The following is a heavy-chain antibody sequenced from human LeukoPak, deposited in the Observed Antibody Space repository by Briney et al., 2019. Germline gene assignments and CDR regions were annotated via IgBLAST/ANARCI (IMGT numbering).Heavy chain of an antibody. J-gene: IGHJ4*02. D-gene: IGHD3-10*01. CDR1: GGSLGSSNYY. V-gene: IGHV4-39*01. Sequence: SETLSLTCTVSGGSLGSSNYYWGWIRQPPGKGLEWIGSIYYSGSTFYNPSLKSRVTISVDTSKNQFSLKMSSVTAADTAVYYCARHWTGLLWFGYWGQGTLVTVSS. CDR2: IYYSGST. CDR3: ARHWTGLLWFGY.